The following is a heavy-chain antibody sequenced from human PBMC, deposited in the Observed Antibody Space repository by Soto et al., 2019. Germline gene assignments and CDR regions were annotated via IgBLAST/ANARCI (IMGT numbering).Heavy chain of an antibody. CDR1: GGSISGYY. J-gene: IGHJ1*01. D-gene: IGHD1-26*01. CDR3: APG. V-gene: IGHV4-59*03. CDR2: IFYSGTT. Sequence: TRSLTCTVSGGSISGYYCSWIRLPPGKGIEWHGYIFYSGTTNYNPSLQSRLPISVDTSKNEFSLTLSSVTAADTAVYYSAPGGGQ.